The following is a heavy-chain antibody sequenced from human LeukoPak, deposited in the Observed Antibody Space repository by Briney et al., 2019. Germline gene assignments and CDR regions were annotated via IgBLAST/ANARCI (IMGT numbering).Heavy chain of an antibody. CDR1: GGSISSYY. D-gene: IGHD5-18*01. J-gene: IGHJ4*02. CDR3: ARRGYSYGDHFDY. Sequence: TPSETLSLTCTVSGGSISSYYWSWIRQPPGKGLEWIGYIYYSGSTNYNPSLKGRVTISVDTSKNQFSLKLSSVTAADTAVYYCARRGYSYGDHFDYWGQGTLVTVSS. V-gene: IGHV4-59*08. CDR2: IYYSGST.